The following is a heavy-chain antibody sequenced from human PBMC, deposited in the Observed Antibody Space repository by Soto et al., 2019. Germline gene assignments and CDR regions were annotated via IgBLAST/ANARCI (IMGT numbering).Heavy chain of an antibody. CDR1: GVSIINNY. V-gene: IGHV4-4*07. CDR2: VYSSGRT. CDR3: ARREDTFDF. J-gene: IGHJ4*02. Sequence: QVQLQESGPGLVKPSETLSLTCAVSGVSIINNYWTWIRQPAGKGLEWLGRVYSSGRTTYNPSLKSRLTMSVDTSKNQFSLHLTSVTAADTAVYYRARREDTFDFWGQGMLVTVSS.